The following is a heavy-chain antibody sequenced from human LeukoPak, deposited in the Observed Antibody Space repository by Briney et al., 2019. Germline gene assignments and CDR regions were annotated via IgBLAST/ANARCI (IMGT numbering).Heavy chain of an antibody. CDR3: ARDARHITATSDGY. J-gene: IGHJ4*02. CDR1: GFTVNSNY. D-gene: IGHD1-20*01. V-gene: IGHV3-66*02. Sequence: GGSLRLSCAAFGFTVNSNYMSWVRQAPGKGREWVSTIYSGGSSYYADSVKGRFTISRDSSKNTLYLQMHSLRPEDTAVYYCARDARHITATSDGYWGQGPLVTVSS. CDR2: IYSGGSS.